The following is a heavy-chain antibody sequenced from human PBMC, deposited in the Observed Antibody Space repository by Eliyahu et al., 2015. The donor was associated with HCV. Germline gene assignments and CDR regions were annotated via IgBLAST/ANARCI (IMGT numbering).Heavy chain of an antibody. Sequence: QVQLVQSGAEVKKPGASVKVSXKASGYXFTSXGLSWVRQAPGQGXXWXGWISAYNGXTNYAQKLQGRVTMTTDTSTSTAYMELRSLXSDDTAVYYCARVLCSGGSCSFHFSDYWGQGTLVTVSS. CDR2: ISAYNGXT. CDR3: ARVLCSGGSCSFHFSDY. V-gene: IGHV1-18*01. D-gene: IGHD2-15*01. CDR1: GYXFTSXG. J-gene: IGHJ4*02.